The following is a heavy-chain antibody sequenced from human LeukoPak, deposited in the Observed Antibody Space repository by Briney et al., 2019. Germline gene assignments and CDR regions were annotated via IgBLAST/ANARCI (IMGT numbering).Heavy chain of an antibody. CDR2: ISYDGSNK. CDR1: GFTFSSYA. Sequence: PGGSLRLSCAASGFTFSSYAMHWVRQAPGKGLEWVAVISYDGSNKFYADSVKGRFTISRDNSKNTLFLQMYSLRAEDTAVYYCTSDDASGSFDYWGQGTLVTVSS. D-gene: IGHD5-12*01. V-gene: IGHV3-30-3*01. J-gene: IGHJ4*02. CDR3: TSDDASGSFDY.